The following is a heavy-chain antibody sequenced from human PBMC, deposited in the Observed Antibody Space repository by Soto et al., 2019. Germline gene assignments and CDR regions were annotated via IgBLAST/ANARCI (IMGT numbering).Heavy chain of an antibody. D-gene: IGHD6-19*01. Sequence: ASVKVSCKASRGTFSSYAISWVRQAPGQGLEWMGGIIPIFGTANYAQKFQGRVTITADESTSTAYMELSSLRSEDTAVYYCATNGADSSGWYSFAYWGQGTLVTVSS. V-gene: IGHV1-69*13. CDR2: IIPIFGTA. CDR3: ATNGADSSGWYSFAY. J-gene: IGHJ4*02. CDR1: RGTFSSYA.